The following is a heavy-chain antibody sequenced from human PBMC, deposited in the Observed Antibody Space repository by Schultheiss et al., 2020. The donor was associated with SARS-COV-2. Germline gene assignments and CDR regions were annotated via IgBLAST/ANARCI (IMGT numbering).Heavy chain of an antibody. Sequence: GGSLRLSCAASGFTFSDYYMSWIRQAPGKGLEWVSVIYSGGSTYYADSVKGRFTISRDNSKNTLYLQMNSLRGEDTAVYYCAKDKIAARPWYFDLWGRGTLVTVSS. CDR1: GFTFSDYY. J-gene: IGHJ2*01. CDR2: IYSGGST. CDR3: AKDKIAARPWYFDL. V-gene: IGHV3-53*01. D-gene: IGHD6-6*01.